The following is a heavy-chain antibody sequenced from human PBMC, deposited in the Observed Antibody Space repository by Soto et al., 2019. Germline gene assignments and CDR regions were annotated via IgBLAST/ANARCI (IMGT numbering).Heavy chain of an antibody. V-gene: IGHV3-23*01. CDR3: AKGTGGYSSSSHLKYYYGMDV. D-gene: IGHD6-6*01. Sequence: EVQLLESGGGLVQPGGSLRLSCAASGFTFSSYAMSWVRQAPGKGLEWVSAISGSGGSTYYADSVKGRFTISRDNSKNTLYLQMNSLSAEDTAVYYCAKGTGGYSSSSHLKYYYGMDVWGQGTTVTVSS. CDR1: GFTFSSYA. CDR2: ISGSGGST. J-gene: IGHJ6*02.